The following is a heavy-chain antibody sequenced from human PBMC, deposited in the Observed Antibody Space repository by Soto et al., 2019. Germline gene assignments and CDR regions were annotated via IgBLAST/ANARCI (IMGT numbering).Heavy chain of an antibody. CDR3: ARRSSRITIFGVARQRINWFDP. CDR2: IYYSGST. V-gene: IGHV4-39*01. D-gene: IGHD3-3*01. Sequence: SETLSLTCTVSGGSISSSSYYWGWIRQPPGKGLEWIGSIYYSGSTYYNPSLKSRVTISVDTSKNQCSLKLSSVTAADTAVYYCARRSSRITIFGVARQRINWFDPWGQGTLVTVSS. J-gene: IGHJ5*02. CDR1: GGSISSSSYY.